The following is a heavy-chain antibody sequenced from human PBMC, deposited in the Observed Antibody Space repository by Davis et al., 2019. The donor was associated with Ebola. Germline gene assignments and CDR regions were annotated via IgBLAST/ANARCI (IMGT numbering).Heavy chain of an antibody. CDR3: AKEAGSYWYYYGMDV. CDR2: ISGSGGST. D-gene: IGHD1-26*01. Sequence: LSLTCAASGFTFSSYAMSWVRQAPGKGLEWVSAISGSGGSTYYADSVKGRFTISRDNSKNRLYLQMNSLRAEATAVYYCAKEAGSYWYYYGMDVWGQGTTVTVSS. CDR1: GFTFSSYA. J-gene: IGHJ6*02. V-gene: IGHV3-23*01.